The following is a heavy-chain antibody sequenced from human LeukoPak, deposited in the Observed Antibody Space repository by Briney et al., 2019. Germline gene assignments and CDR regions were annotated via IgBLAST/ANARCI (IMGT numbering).Heavy chain of an antibody. J-gene: IGHJ4*01. Sequence: GGSLRLPCTTSGLTFGDYTMNWVRQAPGKGLEWVGFIKSKTYNETTDYATSVRGRFIISRDDSKGIAYLELNSLKIEDTAVYYCTTEYFDHWGHGTLVTVSS. CDR3: TTEYFDH. V-gene: IGHV3-49*04. CDR1: GLTFGDYT. CDR2: IKSKTYNETT.